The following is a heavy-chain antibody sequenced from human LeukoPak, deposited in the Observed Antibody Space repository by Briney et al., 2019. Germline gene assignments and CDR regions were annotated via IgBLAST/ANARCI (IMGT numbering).Heavy chain of an antibody. V-gene: IGHV3-49*04. J-gene: IGHJ4*02. CDR2: IRSKTYGGTV. CDR3: TSVYCSGGSCYPNLPDY. Sequence: GGSLRLSCTGSGFTFGNYVMSWVRQAPGKGLEWVGVIRSKTYGGTVVYAASVKGRFTISRDDTKSIAYVQMNSLTTEDTAVYYCTSVYCSGGSCYPNLPDYWGQGTLVTVSS. D-gene: IGHD2-15*01. CDR1: GFTFGNYV.